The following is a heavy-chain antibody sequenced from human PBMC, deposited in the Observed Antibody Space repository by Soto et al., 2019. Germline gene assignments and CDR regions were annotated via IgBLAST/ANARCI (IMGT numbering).Heavy chain of an antibody. CDR1: GFTLSGSA. J-gene: IGHJ4*01. CDR2: IRSKANSYAT. Sequence: LSCKASGFTLSGSALHWVRQASGKGLEWGGRIRSKANSYATAYAASGKGRFSISRDESKTTAYLKMNSPKTEDTGVDYCTCHSPDDRIRKWGQGTQVTVSS. D-gene: IGHD2-15*01. CDR3: TCHSPDDRIRK. V-gene: IGHV3-73*01.